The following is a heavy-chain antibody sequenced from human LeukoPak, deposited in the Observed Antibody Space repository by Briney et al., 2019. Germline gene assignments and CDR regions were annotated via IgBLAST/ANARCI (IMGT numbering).Heavy chain of an antibody. J-gene: IGHJ5*02. V-gene: IGHV4-34*09. D-gene: IGHD6-13*01. CDR2: INHSGST. Sequence: PSETLSLTCAVYGGSFSGYYWSWIRQPPGKGLEWIGEINHSGSTNYNPSLKSRVTISVDTSKNQFSLKLSSVTAADTAVYYCARAAAGTGRNWFDPWGQGTLVTVSS. CDR1: GGSFSGYY. CDR3: ARAAAGTGRNWFDP.